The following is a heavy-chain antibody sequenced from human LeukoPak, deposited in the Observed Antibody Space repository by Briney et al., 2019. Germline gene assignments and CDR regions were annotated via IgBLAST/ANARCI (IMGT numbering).Heavy chain of an antibody. CDR1: GFSFAQFT. CDR3: VKETIFYSSSSYFDS. D-gene: IGHD6-6*01. Sequence: PGGSPRLSCAASGFSFAQFTMHWVRQAPGKGLEWISLITYAGETTLYADSVRGRFTVSRDNSQNSLFLQMDSLRAEDTALYYCVKETIFYSSSSYFDSWGQGTLVTVSS. J-gene: IGHJ4*02. CDR2: ITYAGETT. V-gene: IGHV3-43*01.